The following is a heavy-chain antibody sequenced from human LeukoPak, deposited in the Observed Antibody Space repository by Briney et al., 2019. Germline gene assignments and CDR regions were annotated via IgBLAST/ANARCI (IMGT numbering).Heavy chain of an antibody. CDR2: IIPILGTA. CDR3: ASNTNYYEGSGHYVFDY. D-gene: IGHD3-22*01. Sequence: SVKVSCKASGGTFSSYVLNWVRQAPGQGLEWMGGIIPILGTAKYAKKFQGRVTITADEFTSTAHMELSSLRSEDTAVYYCASNTNYYEGSGHYVFDYWGQGTLVTISS. V-gene: IGHV1-69*13. J-gene: IGHJ4*02. CDR1: GGTFSSYV.